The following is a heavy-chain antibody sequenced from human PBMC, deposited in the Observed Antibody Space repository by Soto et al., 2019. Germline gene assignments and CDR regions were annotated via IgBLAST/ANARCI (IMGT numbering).Heavy chain of an antibody. Sequence: QVQLVQSGAEVKKPGASVKVSCMASGYTFTRYYMHWVRQAPGQGLEWMGMVNPSGSSTSYAQRFQDRVTMTRDTSTTTLYMELSSLRSEDTAVYFCARGLIVGATDFDYWGQGTLVTVSS. J-gene: IGHJ4*02. CDR2: VNPSGSST. CDR1: GYTFTRYY. D-gene: IGHD1-26*01. V-gene: IGHV1-46*01. CDR3: ARGLIVGATDFDY.